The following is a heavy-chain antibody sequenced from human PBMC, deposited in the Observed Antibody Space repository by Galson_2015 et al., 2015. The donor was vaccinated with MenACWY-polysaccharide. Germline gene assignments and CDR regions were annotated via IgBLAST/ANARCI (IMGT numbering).Heavy chain of an antibody. D-gene: IGHD1-26*01. CDR2: ISSSGTI. Sequence: SLRLSCEASGFTFSSYSMNWVRQAPGKGLEWVSYISSSGTIYYADSVKGRFTISRDNAKNSLYLQMNSLRDDDTAVYYCARVLKGLVGATPDYWGQGTLVTVSS. V-gene: IGHV3-48*02. CDR1: GFTFSSYS. J-gene: IGHJ4*02. CDR3: ARVLKGLVGATPDY.